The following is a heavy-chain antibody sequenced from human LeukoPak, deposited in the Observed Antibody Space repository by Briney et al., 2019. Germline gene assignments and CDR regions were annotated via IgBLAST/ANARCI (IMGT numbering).Heavy chain of an antibody. J-gene: IGHJ6*02. Sequence: ASVKVSCKASGYTFTSYGVGWVRQAPGQGLEWMGWISAYNGNTNYAQKLQGRVTMTTDTSTSTAYMELRSLRSDDTAVYYCARGTKYYDFWSGYYTGPNYYGMDVWGQGTTVTVSS. CDR3: ARGTKYYDFWSGYYTGPNYYGMDV. CDR1: GYTFTSYG. CDR2: ISAYNGNT. D-gene: IGHD3-3*01. V-gene: IGHV1-18*01.